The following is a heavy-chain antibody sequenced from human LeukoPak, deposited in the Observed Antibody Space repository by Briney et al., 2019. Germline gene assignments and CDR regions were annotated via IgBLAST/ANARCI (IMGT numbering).Heavy chain of an antibody. D-gene: IGHD3-10*01. CDR2: INGGGGIT. J-gene: IGHJ4*02. CDR1: GSTFANYW. Sequence: GESLKISCKGSGSTFANYWIGWVRQAPGKGLEWVSAINGGGGITYYADSVKGRFTISRDNSKNTLYLQMNSLRAEDTAVYYCAKEVRGVQLPDYWGQGTLVTVSS. V-gene: IGHV3-23*01. CDR3: AKEVRGVQLPDY.